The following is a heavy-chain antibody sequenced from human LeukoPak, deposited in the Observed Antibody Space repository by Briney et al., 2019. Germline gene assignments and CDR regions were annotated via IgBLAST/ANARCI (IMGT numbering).Heavy chain of an antibody. Sequence: PGGSLRLSCAASGFTFSSYWMHWVRQAPGKGLVWVSRINSDGSSTSYADSVKGRFTISRDNAKNTLYLQMNSLRAEDTAVYYCARSLTYYYDSSGYYYHYYYYYGMDVWGQGTTVTVSS. D-gene: IGHD3-22*01. CDR3: ARSLTYYYDSSGYYYHYYYYYGMDV. V-gene: IGHV3-74*01. CDR1: GFTFSSYW. CDR2: INSDGSST. J-gene: IGHJ6*02.